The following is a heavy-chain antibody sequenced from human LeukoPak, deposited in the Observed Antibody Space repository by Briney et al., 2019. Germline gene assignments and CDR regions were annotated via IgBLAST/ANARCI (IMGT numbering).Heavy chain of an antibody. D-gene: IGHD2-21*01. Sequence: GGSLRLSCAASGFTFSSYEMNWVRQAPGKGLEWVSYISSSGSTIYYADSVKGRFTTSRDNAKNSLNLQMNSLRAEDTAVYYCAVCGGDYLDAFDIWGQGTMVTVSS. V-gene: IGHV3-48*03. CDR3: AVCGGDYLDAFDI. J-gene: IGHJ3*02. CDR2: ISSSGSTI. CDR1: GFTFSSYE.